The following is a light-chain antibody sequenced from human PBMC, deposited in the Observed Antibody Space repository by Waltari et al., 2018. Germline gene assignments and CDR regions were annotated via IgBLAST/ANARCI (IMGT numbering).Light chain of an antibody. J-gene: IGLJ2*01. V-gene: IGLV2-14*03. CDR1: SSDVGGYNY. CDR3: SSYISSDTLEL. CDR2: DVS. Sequence: HSALTQPASVSGSPGQSITISCTGTSSDVGGYNYVSWYQQHPGKAPTLMIFDVSNRPSGVSNRFSGSKSGNTASLTVSGLQAEDEADYYCSSYISSDTLELFGGGTSLTVL.